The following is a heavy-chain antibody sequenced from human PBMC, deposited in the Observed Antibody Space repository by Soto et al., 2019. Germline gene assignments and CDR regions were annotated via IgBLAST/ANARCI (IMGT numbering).Heavy chain of an antibody. J-gene: IGHJ4*02. V-gene: IGHV3-30-3*01. D-gene: IGHD3-22*01. Sequence: WGSLRLSCAASGFTFSSYAMRWFRQSPGKGLEWVAVISYDGSNKYYADSVKGRFTISRDNSKNTLYLQMNSLRAEDTAVYYCARKGYYDSSGYPFDYWGQGTLVTAPQ. CDR3: ARKGYYDSSGYPFDY. CDR2: ISYDGSNK. CDR1: GFTFSSYA.